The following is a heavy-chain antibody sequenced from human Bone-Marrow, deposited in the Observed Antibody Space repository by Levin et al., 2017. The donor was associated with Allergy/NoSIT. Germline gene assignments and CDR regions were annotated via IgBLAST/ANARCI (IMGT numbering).Heavy chain of an antibody. CDR3: AKSTEFFWSGYDN. CDR2: ISGSGSGT. J-gene: IGHJ4*02. V-gene: IGHV3-23*01. Sequence: GESLKISCAASGFTFNTYAMSWVRQAPGKGLEWVSSISGSGSGTYYADSVKGRFTISRDNSKNTLYLQMSSLTADDTAVYYCAKSTEFFWSGYDNWGQGALVTVSS. D-gene: IGHD3-3*01. CDR1: GFTFNTYA.